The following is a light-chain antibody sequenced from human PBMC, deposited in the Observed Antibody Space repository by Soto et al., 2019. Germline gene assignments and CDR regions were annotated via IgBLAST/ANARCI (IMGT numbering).Light chain of an antibody. CDR3: QQYNTYCT. J-gene: IGKJ2*02. CDR1: QSISPW. V-gene: IGKV1-5*01. Sequence: DIRMTQSPSTLSASVGDRVTITCRASQSISPWLAWYQQKPGKAPRLLISGVSNLENGVPSRFSGSGSGTEFTLTISSLHPDDFATYYCQQYNTYCTFGQGTKLDIK. CDR2: GVS.